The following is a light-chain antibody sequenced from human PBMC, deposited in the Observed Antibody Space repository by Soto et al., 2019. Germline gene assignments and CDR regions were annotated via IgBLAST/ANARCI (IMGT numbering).Light chain of an antibody. Sequence: DIQMTQSPSSLSASVGDRVTITCRASQSITTYLNWYQHKPGKAPNLLICAASSLPSGVPSRFSGSGSGTEFTLTISSLQPEDSATYYCQQGSSTPFTFGPGTKVEIK. CDR1: QSITTY. J-gene: IGKJ3*01. V-gene: IGKV1-39*01. CDR2: AAS. CDR3: QQGSSTPFT.